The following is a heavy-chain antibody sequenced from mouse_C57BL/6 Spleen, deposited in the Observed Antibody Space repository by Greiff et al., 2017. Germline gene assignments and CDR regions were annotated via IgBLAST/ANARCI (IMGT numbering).Heavy chain of an antibody. CDR3: ARGTPFSY. V-gene: IGHV1-81*01. Sequence: QVQLPQSGAELARPGASVKLSCKASGYTFTSYGISWVTQRTGQSLEWIGEIYPRSGNTYYNEKFKSKATQTADKSSSTAYMELRSLTAEDSAVYFGARGTPFSYWGQGTLVTVSA. D-gene: IGHD2-14*01. J-gene: IGHJ3*01. CDR1: GYTFTSYG. CDR2: IYPRSGNT.